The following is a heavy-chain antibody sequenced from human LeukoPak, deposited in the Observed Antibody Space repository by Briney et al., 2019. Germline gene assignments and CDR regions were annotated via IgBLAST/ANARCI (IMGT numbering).Heavy chain of an antibody. J-gene: IGHJ4*02. V-gene: IGHV4-39*01. CDR3: TAAGTSSSISSCDY. CDR2: IYYSGST. Sequence: SETLSLTCTVSGGSISSSNYYWGWIRQPPGKGLEGIGSIYYSGSTYYNPSLKSRVTISVDTSKNQFSLKLSSVTAADTAVYYCTAAGTSSSISSCDYWGQGTLVTVSS. CDR1: GGSISSSNYY. D-gene: IGHD6-13*01.